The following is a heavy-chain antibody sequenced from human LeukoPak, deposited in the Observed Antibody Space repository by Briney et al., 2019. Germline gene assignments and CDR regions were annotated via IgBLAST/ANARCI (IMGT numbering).Heavy chain of an antibody. V-gene: IGHV4-59*08. CDR1: GGSISSYY. CDR3: ARRTDYHYGMDV. CDR2: IYYSGST. J-gene: IGHJ6*02. Sequence: KPSETLSLTCTVSGGSISSYYWSWIRQPPGKGLEWIGYIYYSGSTNYNPSLKSRVTISVDTSKNQFSLKLSSVTAADTAVYYCARRTDYHYGMDVWGQGTTVTVSS.